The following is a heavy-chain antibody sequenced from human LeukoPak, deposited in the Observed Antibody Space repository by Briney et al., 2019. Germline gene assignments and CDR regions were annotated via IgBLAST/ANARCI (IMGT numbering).Heavy chain of an antibody. CDR3: AKAALWFGELLGYFDY. Sequence: PGGSLRLSCAASGFTFDDYAMHWVRQAPGKGLEWVSGISWNSGSIGYADSVKGRFTISRDNAKNSLYLQMNSLRAEDTALYYCAKAALWFGELLGYFDYWGQGTLVTVSS. CDR1: GFTFDDYA. V-gene: IGHV3-9*01. CDR2: ISWNSGSI. D-gene: IGHD3-10*01. J-gene: IGHJ4*02.